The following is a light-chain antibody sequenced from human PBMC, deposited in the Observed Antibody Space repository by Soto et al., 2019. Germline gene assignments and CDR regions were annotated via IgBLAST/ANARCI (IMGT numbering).Light chain of an antibody. V-gene: IGLV2-14*01. CDR2: EVT. Sequence: QSALTQPASVSGSPGQSVTISCTGPRSDIGDSNFISWYQHSPGKAPRLLIYEVTNRPSGVSKRFSGSKAGNTASLTISGLLDDDEADYFSASFRSGTILVFGTGTKLTVL. J-gene: IGLJ1*01. CDR3: ASFRSGTILV. CDR1: RSDIGDSNF.